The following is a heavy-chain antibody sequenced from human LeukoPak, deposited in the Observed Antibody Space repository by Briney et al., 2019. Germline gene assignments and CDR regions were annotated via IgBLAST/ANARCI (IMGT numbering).Heavy chain of an antibody. CDR1: GGSISSYY. Sequence: SSETLSLTCTVSGGSISSYYWSWIRQPPGKGPEWIGYIYYSGSTNYNPSLKSRVTISVDTSKNQFSLKLSSVTAADTAVYYCARLSGCSSTSCYTSFDYWGQGTLVTVSS. J-gene: IGHJ4*02. D-gene: IGHD2-2*02. V-gene: IGHV4-59*08. CDR3: ARLSGCSSTSCYTSFDY. CDR2: IYYSGST.